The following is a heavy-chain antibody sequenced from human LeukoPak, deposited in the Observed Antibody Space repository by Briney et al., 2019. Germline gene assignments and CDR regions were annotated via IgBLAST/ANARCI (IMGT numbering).Heavy chain of an antibody. V-gene: IGHV3-74*01. J-gene: IGHJ4*02. Sequence: GGSLRLSCAASGFAFSSLYMHWVRQAPGKGLVWVSRINIDGSSTTYADSVKGRFTISRDNTKNTLYLQMNSLRAEDTAVYYCARAITLSRSPAYWGQGNLVTVSS. D-gene: IGHD1-14*01. CDR2: INIDGSST. CDR1: GFAFSSLY. CDR3: ARAITLSRSPAY.